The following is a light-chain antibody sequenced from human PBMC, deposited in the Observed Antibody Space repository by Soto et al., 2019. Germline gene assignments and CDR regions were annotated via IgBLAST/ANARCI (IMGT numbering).Light chain of an antibody. V-gene: IGKV3-20*01. Sequence: EIVLTQSPGTLSLSPGERATLSCRASQSVSSTHLAWYQQKPGQAPRLLIYGASSRATDIPDRFSGSGSGTDFTLTISRLEPDDFAVYYCQQSGSSPWTFGQGTKVDIK. CDR1: QSVSSTH. CDR2: GAS. J-gene: IGKJ1*01. CDR3: QQSGSSPWT.